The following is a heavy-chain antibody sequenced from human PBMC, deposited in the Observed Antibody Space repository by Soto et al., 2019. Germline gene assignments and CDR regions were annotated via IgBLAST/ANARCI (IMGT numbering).Heavy chain of an antibody. J-gene: IGHJ5*02. CDR1: GGSISSGGYY. CDR2: IYYSGST. V-gene: IGHV4-31*03. Sequence: PSETLSLTCTVSGGSISSGGYYWSWIRQHPGKGLEWIGYIYYSGSTYYNPSLKSRVTISVDTSRNQFSLKLSSVTAADTAVYYCARGITGIAAAGTFWFDPWGQGTLVTVSS. CDR3: ARGITGIAAAGTFWFDP. D-gene: IGHD6-13*01.